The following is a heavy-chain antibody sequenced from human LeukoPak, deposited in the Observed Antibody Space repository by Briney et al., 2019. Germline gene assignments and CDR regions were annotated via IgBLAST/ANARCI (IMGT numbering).Heavy chain of an antibody. J-gene: IGHJ4*01. CDR3: ARLTGRDSSDWPYFHY. Sequence: SETLSLTCTVSGGYIRSSSYHWGWVRQPPGKGLEWIGNIHYSGSTSYNPSLKSRVTISVYTSNNQFSLKLSSVTAADTAVFYCARLTGRDSSDWPYFHYWGQGALVTVSA. CDR1: GGYIRSSSYH. D-gene: IGHD6-25*01. CDR2: IHYSGST. V-gene: IGHV4-39*01.